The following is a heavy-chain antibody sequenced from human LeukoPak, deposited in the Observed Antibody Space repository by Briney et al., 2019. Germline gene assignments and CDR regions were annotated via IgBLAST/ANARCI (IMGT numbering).Heavy chain of an antibody. Sequence: GGSLRLSCAASGFTFSSYWMSWVRQAPGKGLEWVAVISYDGSNKYYADSVKGRFTISRDNSKNTLYLQMNSLRAEDTAVYYCARGTTTGTYATYYFDYWGQGTLVTVSS. V-gene: IGHV3-30-3*01. CDR2: ISYDGSNK. D-gene: IGHD1-1*01. CDR3: ARGTTTGTYATYYFDY. CDR1: GFTFSSYW. J-gene: IGHJ4*02.